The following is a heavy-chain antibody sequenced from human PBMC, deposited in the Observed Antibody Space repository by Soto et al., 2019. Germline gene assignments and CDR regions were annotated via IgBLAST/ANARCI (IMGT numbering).Heavy chain of an antibody. CDR2: IYYDGNT. D-gene: IGHD3-22*01. CDR3: ARLNYYNSSGSFDY. V-gene: IGHV4-39*01. Sequence: PSETLSLTCTVSGDSVTSDSHYWGWIRQPPGKGLESIANIYYDGNTYYKTSLKSRVTMSVDTSKNQNSLKLSSVTAADSVVYYCARLNYYNSSGSFDYWGQGTLVTVSS. CDR1: GDSVTSDSHY. J-gene: IGHJ4*02.